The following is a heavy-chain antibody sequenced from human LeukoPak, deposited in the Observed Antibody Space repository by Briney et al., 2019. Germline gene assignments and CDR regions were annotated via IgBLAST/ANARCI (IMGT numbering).Heavy chain of an antibody. Sequence: GGSLRLSCAAPGFTSDAYAMHWGRQAPGKGLEWVSLISGDSHSTFYADSVKGRFTISRDNSKNSLYLQMNSLRNDDTALYYCARDTEGYIYGYYYYGMDVWGQGTTVTVSS. J-gene: IGHJ6*02. V-gene: IGHV3-43*02. D-gene: IGHD5-18*01. CDR1: GFTSDAYA. CDR2: ISGDSHST. CDR3: ARDTEGYIYGYYYYGMDV.